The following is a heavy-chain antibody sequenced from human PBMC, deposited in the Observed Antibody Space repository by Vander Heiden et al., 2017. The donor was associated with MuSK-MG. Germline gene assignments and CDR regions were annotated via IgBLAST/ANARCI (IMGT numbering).Heavy chain of an antibody. D-gene: IGHD1-26*01. Sequence: VQLVESGGGLVQPGRSLRLSCSASGFTFDDYAMHWVRQAPGKGLEWVSGISWNSGSIGYADSVKGRFTISRDNAKNSLYLQMNSLRAEDTALYYCAKVSKVGATTDAFDIWGQGTMVTVSS. V-gene: IGHV3-9*01. CDR2: ISWNSGSI. CDR1: GFTFDDYA. CDR3: AKVSKVGATTDAFDI. J-gene: IGHJ3*02.